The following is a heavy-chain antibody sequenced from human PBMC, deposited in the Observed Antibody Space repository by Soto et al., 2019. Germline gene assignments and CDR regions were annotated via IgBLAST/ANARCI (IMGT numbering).Heavy chain of an antibody. CDR3: VKEVEGFDY. CDR1: GFTFSSHT. D-gene: IGHD1-1*01. V-gene: IGHV3-21*01. CDR2: ITGTGRDM. J-gene: IGHJ4*02. Sequence: EVQLVESGGGLVKPGGSLRLSCXSXGFTFSSHTMNWVRQAPGKGLEWVSSITGTGRDMFYADSVKGRFTISRDNAENSLYLQMNSLRAEDTAVYYCVKEVEGFDYWGQGTLVTVSS.